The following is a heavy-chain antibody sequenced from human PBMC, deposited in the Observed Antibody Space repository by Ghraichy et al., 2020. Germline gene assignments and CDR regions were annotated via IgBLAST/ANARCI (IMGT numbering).Heavy chain of an antibody. D-gene: IGHD4-23*01. CDR1: GFRFGDYF. CDR3: ARASRVVRFYYYDAMDV. CDR2: ISTSGRDT. V-gene: IGHV3-11*04. Sequence: LSLTCAASGFRFGDYFMSWIRQAPGKGPEWVSLISTSGRDTEYADSVKGRFIISRDNAKNSLYLQMNSLRDDDTALYYCARASRVVRFYYYDAMDVWGQGTTVTVSS. J-gene: IGHJ6*02.